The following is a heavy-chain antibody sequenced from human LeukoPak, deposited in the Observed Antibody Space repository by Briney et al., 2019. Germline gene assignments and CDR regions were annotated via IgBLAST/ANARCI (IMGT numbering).Heavy chain of an antibody. V-gene: IGHV3-74*01. CDR2: INSDGSST. CDR1: GFTFSGYW. Sequence: GGSLRLSCAASGFTFSGYWMHWVRQAPGKGLVWVSRINSDGSSTSYADSVKGRFTISRDNAKNTLYLQMNSLRAEDTAVYYCARVLYSSGWYYFDYWGQGTLVTVSS. J-gene: IGHJ4*02. D-gene: IGHD6-19*01. CDR3: ARVLYSSGWYYFDY.